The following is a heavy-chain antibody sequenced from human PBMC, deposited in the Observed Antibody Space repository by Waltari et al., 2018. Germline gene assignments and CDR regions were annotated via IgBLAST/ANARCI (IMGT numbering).Heavy chain of an antibody. V-gene: IGHV4-61*02. Sequence: QVQLQESGPGLVKPSQTLSLTCTVSGGSISSGSYYWSWIRQPAGKGLEWIGRIYTSGSTNYNPSLKSRVTISVDTSKNQFSLKLSSVTAADTAVYYCARDFDIWGQGTMVTVSS. CDR3: ARDFDI. CDR1: GGSISSGSYY. CDR2: IYTSGST. J-gene: IGHJ3*02.